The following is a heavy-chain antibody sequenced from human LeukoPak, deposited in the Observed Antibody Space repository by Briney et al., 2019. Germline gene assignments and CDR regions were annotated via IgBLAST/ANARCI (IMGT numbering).Heavy chain of an antibody. V-gene: IGHV4-59*01. CDR1: GGSISPYY. CDR2: IYYSGST. D-gene: IGHD3-22*01. CDR3: ARGADSSGYYSIFYFDY. J-gene: IGHJ4*02. Sequence: SETLSLTCTVSGGSISPYYWSWIRQPPGKGLEWIGYIYYSGSTNYNPSLKSRVTISVDTSKNQFSLKLSSVTAADTAVYYCARGADSSGYYSIFYFDYWGQGTLVTVSS.